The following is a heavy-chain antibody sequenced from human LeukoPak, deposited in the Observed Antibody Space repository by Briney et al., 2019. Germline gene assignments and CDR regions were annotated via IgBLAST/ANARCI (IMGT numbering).Heavy chain of an antibody. D-gene: IGHD3-22*01. J-gene: IGHJ4*02. CDR2: ILSDSSGT. CDR3: VVYSSAYYALDC. CDR1: GFTFSRYW. V-gene: IGHV3-74*01. Sequence: GGSLRLSCAASGFTFSRYWMHWVRQAPGKGLVWVSRILSDSSGTDYADSVKGRFTISRDNAKNTLFLQMNSLRAEDTAVYYCVVYSSAYYALDCWGQGTLVTVSS.